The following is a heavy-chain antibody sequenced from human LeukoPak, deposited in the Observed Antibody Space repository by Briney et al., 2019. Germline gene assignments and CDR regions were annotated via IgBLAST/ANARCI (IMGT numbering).Heavy chain of an antibody. J-gene: IGHJ4*02. Sequence: ASVKVSCKASGYTFTSYAMHWVRQAPGQRLEWMGWINAGNGNTKYSQKFQGRVTITRDTSASTAYMELSSLRSEDTAVYYCARGSARITMIVDFDYWAREPWSPSPQ. CDR2: INAGNGNT. D-gene: IGHD3-22*01. V-gene: IGHV1-3*01. CDR1: GYTFTSYA. CDR3: ARGSARITMIVDFDY.